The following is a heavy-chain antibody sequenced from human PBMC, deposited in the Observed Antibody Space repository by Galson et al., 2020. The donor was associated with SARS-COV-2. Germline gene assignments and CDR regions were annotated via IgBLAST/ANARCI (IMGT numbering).Heavy chain of an antibody. CDR2: IDPSDSYP. V-gene: IGHV5-10-1*01. J-gene: IGHJ4*02. CDR3: ARHGVEMATISVWAYYFDY. D-gene: IGHD5-12*01. CDR1: GYSFTSYW. Sequence: HGESLKISCQGSGYSFTSYWTSWVRQMPGNGLEWLGRIDPSDSYPNYSPSFQGHVTISADKSISTAYLQWSSLKASDTAMYYCARHGVEMATISVWAYYFDYWGQGTLVTVSS.